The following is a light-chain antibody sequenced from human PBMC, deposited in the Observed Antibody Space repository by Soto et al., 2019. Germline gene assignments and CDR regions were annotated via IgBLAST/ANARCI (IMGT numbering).Light chain of an antibody. CDR2: EVS. Sequence: QSALTQPPSVSGSPGQSVTISCTGTSSDVGSYNRVSWYQQPPGTAPKLMIYEVSNRPSGVPDRFSGSKSGNTASLTISGRQAEDEADYYCSSYTSSSVVFGGGTKLTVL. J-gene: IGLJ2*01. CDR1: SSDVGSYNR. CDR3: SSYTSSSVV. V-gene: IGLV2-18*02.